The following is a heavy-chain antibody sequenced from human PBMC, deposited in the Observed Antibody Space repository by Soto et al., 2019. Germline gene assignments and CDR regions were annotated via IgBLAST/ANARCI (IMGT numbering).Heavy chain of an antibody. D-gene: IGHD2-15*01. Sequence: SETLCLTCAVYGGSFIGYYWSWIRQPPGKGLEWIGEINHSGSTNYNPSLKSRVTISVDTSKNQFSLKLSSVTAADTAVYYCARGPQVTVVVVAATLDXWGQGTLVTXSS. V-gene: IGHV4-34*01. J-gene: IGHJ4*02. CDR3: ARGPQVTVVVVAATLDX. CDR2: INHSGST. CDR1: GGSFIGYY.